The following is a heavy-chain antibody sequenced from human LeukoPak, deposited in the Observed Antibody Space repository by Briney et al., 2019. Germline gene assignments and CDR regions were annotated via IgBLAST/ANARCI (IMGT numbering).Heavy chain of an antibody. J-gene: IGHJ5*02. Sequence: PSETLSLTCTVSGGPISSSSYYWGWIRQPPGKGLEWIGCIYYSGSTYYNPSLKSRVTMSVDTSKSHFSLRLNSVTAADTAVYYCARQEYRPNWFDPWGQGNLVTVSS. CDR1: GGPISSSSYY. V-gene: IGHV4-39*01. CDR2: IYYSGST. CDR3: ARQEYRPNWFDP. D-gene: IGHD6-6*01.